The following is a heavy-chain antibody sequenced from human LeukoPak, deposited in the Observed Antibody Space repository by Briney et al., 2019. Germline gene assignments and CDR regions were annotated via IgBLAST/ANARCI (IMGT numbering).Heavy chain of an antibody. CDR1: GYTFTGYY. CDR2: INPNSGGT. J-gene: IGHJ4*02. V-gene: IGHV1-2*02. CDR3: ARVIGRIVVVPAAIGY. D-gene: IGHD2-2*01. Sequence: ASVKVCCKASGYTFTGYYMHRVRQAPGQGLEWMGWINPNSGGTNYAQKYQGRVTMTRDTSISTAYMELSRLRSDDTAVYYCARVIGRIVVVPAAIGYWGQGTLVTVSS.